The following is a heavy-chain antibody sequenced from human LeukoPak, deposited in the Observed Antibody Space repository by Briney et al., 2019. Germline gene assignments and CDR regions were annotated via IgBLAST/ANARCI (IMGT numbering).Heavy chain of an antibody. D-gene: IGHD1-14*01. CDR2: ISRSGDK. Sequence: PGGSLRLSCAASGFTFSTYAMTWVRQAPGKGLEWVSAISRSGDKYYADSVRGRFTISRDNSKNTVYLQLNNLRVEDTAVYYCPTSGGRSDDAWGQGTQVTVSS. V-gene: IGHV3-23*01. J-gene: IGHJ4*02. CDR3: PTSGGRSDDA. CDR1: GFTFSTYA.